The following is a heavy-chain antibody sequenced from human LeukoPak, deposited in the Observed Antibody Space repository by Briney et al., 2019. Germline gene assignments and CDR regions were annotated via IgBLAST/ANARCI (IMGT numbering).Heavy chain of an antibody. CDR1: GYTFISYG. CDR3: ARDEGRWDIVVRGVRETIDY. CDR2: ISAYNGNT. D-gene: IGHD3-10*01. V-gene: IGHV1-18*01. J-gene: IGHJ4*02. Sequence: ASVKVSCKASGYTFISYGISWVRQAPGQGLEWMGWISAYNGNTNYAQKLQGRVTMTTDTSTSTAYMELRRLRSDDTAVYYCARDEGRWDIVVRGVRETIDYWGQGTLVTVSS.